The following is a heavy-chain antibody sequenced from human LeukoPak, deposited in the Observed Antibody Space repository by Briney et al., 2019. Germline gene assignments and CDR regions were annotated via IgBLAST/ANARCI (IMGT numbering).Heavy chain of an antibody. CDR2: IYSGGNT. D-gene: IGHD2-2*01. CDR1: GFTVSSNY. CDR3: ARGPGRTFFDY. V-gene: IGHV3-53*01. J-gene: IGHJ4*02. Sequence: GGSLRLSCAASGFTVSSNYMSWVRQAPGKGLEWVSLIYSGGNTYYADSVKGRFTISRDNSKNTLYLQMNNLRADDTAVYYCARGPGRTFFDYWGQGTLVTVSS.